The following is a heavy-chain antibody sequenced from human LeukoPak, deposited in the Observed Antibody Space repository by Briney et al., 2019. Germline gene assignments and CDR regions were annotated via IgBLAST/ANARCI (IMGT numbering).Heavy chain of an antibody. CDR1: GLTFSDYH. CDR3: ARVGSTAAAGTPDY. CDR2: ISGSGSHT. Sequence: GGPLRLPCAASGLTFSDYHMMGLPPARGRAGVGLSYISGSGSHTPYAHYEKGRFTVSRDNAKNSLPLQVNSLRADDTAIYYCARVGSTAAAGTPDYWGQGTLVTVSS. J-gene: IGHJ4*02. D-gene: IGHD6-13*01. V-gene: IGHV3-11*06.